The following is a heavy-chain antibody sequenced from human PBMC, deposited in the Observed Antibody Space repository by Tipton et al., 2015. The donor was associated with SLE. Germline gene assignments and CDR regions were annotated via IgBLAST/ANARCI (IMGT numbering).Heavy chain of an antibody. Sequence: TLSLTCTVSGGSISSYYWSWIRQPPGKGLEWIGEINHGGSTYYNPSLKSRVTISVDTSKTQFSLKLSSVTAADTAVYYCARVVDLVGPTYFDYWGQGTLVTVSS. V-gene: IGHV4-34*01. CDR3: ARVVDLVGPTYFDY. CDR2: INHGGST. J-gene: IGHJ4*02. D-gene: IGHD1-26*01. CDR1: GGSISSYY.